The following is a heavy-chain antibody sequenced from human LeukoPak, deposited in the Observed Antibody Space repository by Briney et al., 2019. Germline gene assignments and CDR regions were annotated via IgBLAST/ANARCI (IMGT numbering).Heavy chain of an antibody. V-gene: IGHV3-30*02. J-gene: IGHJ4*02. CDR3: AKVLEGDYSNYSGSFDY. D-gene: IGHD4-11*01. Sequence: PGGSLRLSCAASGFTFSNYGMHWVRQAPGKGLEWVAFIRFDGSNKYYADSVKGRFTISRDNSKNTLYLQMTSLRAEDTAVYYCAKVLEGDYSNYSGSFDYWGQGTLVTVSS. CDR1: GFTFSNYG. CDR2: IRFDGSNK.